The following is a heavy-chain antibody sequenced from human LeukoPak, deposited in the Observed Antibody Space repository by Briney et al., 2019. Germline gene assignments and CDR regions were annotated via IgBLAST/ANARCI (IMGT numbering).Heavy chain of an antibody. CDR1: GFIFSFYC. Sequence: PGGSLRLSCAASGFIFSFYCMHWVRQAPGKGPMWVSRICPDGTGISYADSVKARFTTSRDNAKNTVYLQMNSLREEDTAVYYCVRLAVTDTNYWGQGSLVTVSS. V-gene: IGHV3-74*01. CDR3: VRLAVTDTNY. D-gene: IGHD2-21*02. CDR2: ICPDGTGI. J-gene: IGHJ4*02.